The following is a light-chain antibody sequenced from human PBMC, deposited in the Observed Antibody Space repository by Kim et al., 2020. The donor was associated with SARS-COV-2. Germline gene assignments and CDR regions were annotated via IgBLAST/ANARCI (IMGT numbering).Light chain of an antibody. CDR3: QQYKNWPQT. V-gene: IGKV3-15*01. CDR2: GAS. Sequence: VSPGDRATLSCRASQTVSFNLAWYQQKPGQAPRLLIYGASTRAAGIPARFSGSGSGTEFTLSVSSLQSEDFAVYYCQQYKNWPQTFGQGTKVDIK. J-gene: IGKJ1*01. CDR1: QTVSFN.